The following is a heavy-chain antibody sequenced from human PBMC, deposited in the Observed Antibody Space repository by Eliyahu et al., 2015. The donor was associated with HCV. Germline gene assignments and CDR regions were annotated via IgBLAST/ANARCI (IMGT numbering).Heavy chain of an antibody. CDR2: ISSSSSYI. D-gene: IGHD1-26*01. V-gene: IGHV3-21*01. Sequence: EVQLVESGGGLVKPGGSLRLSCAASGFTFSSYSMNWVRQAPGKGLEWVSSISSSSSYIYYADSVKGRFTISRDNAKNSLYLQMNSLRAEDTAVYYCARAKGRSGSIDIWGQGTMVTVSS. J-gene: IGHJ3*02. CDR3: ARAKGRSGSIDI. CDR1: GFTFSSYS.